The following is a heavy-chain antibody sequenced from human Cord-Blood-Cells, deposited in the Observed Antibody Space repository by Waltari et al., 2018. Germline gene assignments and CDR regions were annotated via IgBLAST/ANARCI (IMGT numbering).Heavy chain of an antibody. J-gene: IGHJ6*02. CDR1: GGTFSSYA. CDR2: IIPIFGTA. Sequence: QVQLVQSGAEVKKPGSSVKVSCKASGGTFSSYAISWVRQAPGQGLEWMGGIIPIFGTANYAQKFQGRVTITADESTSTAYMELSSLRSEDTAVYYCARGLELPPDYYYYGMDVWGQGTTVTVSS. D-gene: IGHD1-7*01. CDR3: ARGLELPPDYYYYGMDV. V-gene: IGHV1-69*01.